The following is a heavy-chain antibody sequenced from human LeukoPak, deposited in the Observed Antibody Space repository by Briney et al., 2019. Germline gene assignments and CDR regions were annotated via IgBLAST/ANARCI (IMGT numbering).Heavy chain of an antibody. V-gene: IGHV4-59*06. D-gene: IGHD3-10*01. CDR3: ASMHGSGNSTD. Sequence: SETLSLTCTVSGGSISSYYWSWIRQPPGKGLEWIGYIYYSGSTYYNPSLKSRVTISVDTSKNQSSLKLSSVTAADTAVYYCASMHGSGNSTDWGQGTLATVSS. J-gene: IGHJ4*02. CDR2: IYYSGST. CDR1: GGSISSYY.